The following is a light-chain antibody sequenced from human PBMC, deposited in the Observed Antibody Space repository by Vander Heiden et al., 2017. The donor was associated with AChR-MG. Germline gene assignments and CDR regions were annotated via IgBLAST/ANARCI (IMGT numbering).Light chain of an antibody. J-gene: IGLJ3*02. CDR3: QSYDNSLSGSV. CDR1: SSNIGAGYN. CDR2: SNH. Sequence: QSLLTQPPPVPGAPGQRLTISCSGGSSNIGAGYNVPWYQQLPGTAPKLLIDSNHNRPSGVRDRFSGSKSGTSASLAITGLQSEDEADYYCQSYDNSLSGSVFGGGTKLTVL. V-gene: IGLV1-40*01.